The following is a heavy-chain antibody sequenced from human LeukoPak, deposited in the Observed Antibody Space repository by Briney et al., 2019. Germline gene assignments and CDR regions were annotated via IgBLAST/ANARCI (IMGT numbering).Heavy chain of an antibody. Sequence: PSETLSLTCTVSGGSISSYYWSWIRQPPGKGLEWIGYIYYSGSTNYNPSLKSRVTISVDTPKNQFSLKLSSVTAADTAVYYCARGRYCSSTSCYRDWYFDLWGRGTLVTVSS. CDR3: ARGRYCSSTSCYRDWYFDL. J-gene: IGHJ2*01. V-gene: IGHV4-59*08. CDR2: IYYSGST. D-gene: IGHD2-2*01. CDR1: GGSISSYY.